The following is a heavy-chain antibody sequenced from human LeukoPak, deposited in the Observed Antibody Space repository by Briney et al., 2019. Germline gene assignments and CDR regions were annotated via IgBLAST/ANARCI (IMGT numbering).Heavy chain of an antibody. J-gene: IGHJ3*01. D-gene: IGHD4-17*01. CDR2: IFASGGDT. CDR3: AKDPNGDYVGAFDF. CDR1: GLTFSNYA. Sequence: GGSLRLSCAASGLTFSNYAMMWVRQAPGKGLEGASAIFASGGDTRYADSVRGRFTISRDNSRNTLFLQMNSLTADDTAVYYCAKDPNGDYVGAFDFWGQGTMVTVSS. V-gene: IGHV3-23*01.